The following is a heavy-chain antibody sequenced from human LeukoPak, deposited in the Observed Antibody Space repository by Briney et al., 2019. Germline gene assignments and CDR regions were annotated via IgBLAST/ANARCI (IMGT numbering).Heavy chain of an antibody. CDR3: SSVGPTRGTRDF. CDR1: VFRFRCYG. CDR2: IRRDGTYV. D-gene: IGHD1-26*01. V-gene: IGHV3-30*02. Sequence: GGSLRLSFAPPVFRFRCYGVYWVRQTADKGLEWVAYIRRDGTYVNYADSVRGRFTISRDNSKNTLSLQMSKLIVEHTAMYYCSSVGPTRGTRDFWGQGTLVTVSS. J-gene: IGHJ4*02.